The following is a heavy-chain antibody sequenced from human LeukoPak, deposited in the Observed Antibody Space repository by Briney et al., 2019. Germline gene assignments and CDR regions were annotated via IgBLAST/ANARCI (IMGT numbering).Heavy chain of an antibody. J-gene: IGHJ4*02. CDR1: GYTFTGFY. CDR3: ARGGDDSGLYFAY. Sequence: ASVKVSCKASGYTFTGFYIHWVRQAPGQGLEWMAWINPQSGATNYAQKFPGRVTMTRDMSISTAYMDVTSLRSDDTAVYYCARGGDDSGLYFAYWGQGTLVTVSS. V-gene: IGHV1-2*02. D-gene: IGHD3-22*01. CDR2: INPQSGAT.